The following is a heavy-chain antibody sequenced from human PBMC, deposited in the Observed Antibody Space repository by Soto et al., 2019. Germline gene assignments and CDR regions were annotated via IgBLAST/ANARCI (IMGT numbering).Heavy chain of an antibody. CDR3: ARDRGVREPDFDY. Sequence: SETLSLTCSVSGASISSDNYYWGWIRQTPGKGLEWIGSIYYSGNTYYNPSLKSRLTISVDTSKSQFSLTLSSVTAADTAVYYCARDRGVREPDFDYWGQGTLVTVSS. J-gene: IGHJ4*02. V-gene: IGHV4-39*02. CDR1: GASISSDNYY. D-gene: IGHD3-10*01. CDR2: IYYSGNT.